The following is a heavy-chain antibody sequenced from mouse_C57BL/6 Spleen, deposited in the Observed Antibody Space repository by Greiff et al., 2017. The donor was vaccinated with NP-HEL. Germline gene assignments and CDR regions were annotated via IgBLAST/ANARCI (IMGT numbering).Heavy chain of an antibody. CDR1: GFTFSSYA. V-gene: IGHV5-4*03. J-gene: IGHJ3*01. Sequence: EVNVVESGGGLVKPGGSLKLSCAASGFTFSSYAMSWVRQTPEKRLEWVATISDGGSYTYYPDNVKGRFTISRDNAKNNLYLQMSQLKSEDTAMYYCARRPGYYYWFAYWGQGTLVTVSA. CDR3: ARRPGYYYWFAY. D-gene: IGHD1-1*01. CDR2: ISDGGSYT.